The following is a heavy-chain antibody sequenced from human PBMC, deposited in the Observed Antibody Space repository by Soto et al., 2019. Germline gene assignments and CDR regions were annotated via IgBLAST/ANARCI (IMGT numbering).Heavy chain of an antibody. CDR2: INVGNGNT. Sequence: SVKVSCKASGYTFTDYAIHWVRQAPGQGLEWMGWINVGNGNTGYSRKFQGRVTNARDMSASTAYIEVTSLTSEDTAIYYCAREGAHYTPLDHWGQGTLVTVSS. J-gene: IGHJ4*02. D-gene: IGHD2-15*01. CDR1: GYTFTDYA. CDR3: AREGAHYTPLDH. V-gene: IGHV1-3*01.